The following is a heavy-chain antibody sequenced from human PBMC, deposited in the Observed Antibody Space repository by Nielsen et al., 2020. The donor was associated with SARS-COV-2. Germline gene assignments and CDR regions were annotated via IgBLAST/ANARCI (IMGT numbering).Heavy chain of an antibody. V-gene: IGHV3-30-3*01. CDR3: ARGWSGTYWYFDL. D-gene: IGHD1-7*01. J-gene: IGHJ2*01. Sequence: GESLKISCAASGFTFSSYAMHWVRQAPGKGLEWVAVISYDGSNKYYADSVKGRFTISRDNSKNTLYLQMNSLRAEDTAVYYCARGWSGTYWYFDLWGRGTLVTVSS. CDR1: GFTFSSYA. CDR2: ISYDGSNK.